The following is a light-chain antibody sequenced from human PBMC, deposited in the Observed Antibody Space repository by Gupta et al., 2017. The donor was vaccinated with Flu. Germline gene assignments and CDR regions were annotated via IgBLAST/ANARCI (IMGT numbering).Light chain of an antibody. CDR3: YSYAGNNAWV. CDR1: SSDVGGSNF. J-gene: IGLJ3*02. Sequence: SVNIFCTGSSSDVGGSNFVSWYRQNPDEAPKLVIYDVAKRPSGVPDRFSGSKSGNTATLIISGLQADDESDYYCYSYAGNNAWVFGGGTKLTVL. CDR2: DVA. V-gene: IGLV2-11*03.